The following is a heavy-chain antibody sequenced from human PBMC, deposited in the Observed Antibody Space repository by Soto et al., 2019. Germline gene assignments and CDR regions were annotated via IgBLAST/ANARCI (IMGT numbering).Heavy chain of an antibody. J-gene: IGHJ6*02. CDR2: IIPIFGTA. CDR3: ARVIMVRGVISYYYGMEV. V-gene: IGHV1-69*01. D-gene: IGHD3-10*01. CDR1: GGTFSSYA. Sequence: QVQLVQSGAEVKKPGSSVKVSCKASGGTFSSYAISWVRQAPGQGLEWMGGIIPIFGTANYAQKFQGRVTITAEESTSTAYMELSSLRSEDTAVYYCARVIMVRGVISYYYGMEVWGQGTTVTVSS.